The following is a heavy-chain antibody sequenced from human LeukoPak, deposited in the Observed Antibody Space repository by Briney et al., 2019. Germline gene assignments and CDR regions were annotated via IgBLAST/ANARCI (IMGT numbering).Heavy chain of an antibody. J-gene: IGHJ4*02. Sequence: GGSLRLSCAASGFTFSSYGMHWVRQAPGKGLEWVAVISYDGSNKYYADSVKGRFTISRDNSKNTLYLQMNSLRAEDTAVYYCAKEMIGYSFDYWGQGTLVTVSS. D-gene: IGHD5-18*01. CDR1: GFTFSSYG. CDR3: AKEMIGYSFDY. V-gene: IGHV3-30*18. CDR2: ISYDGSNK.